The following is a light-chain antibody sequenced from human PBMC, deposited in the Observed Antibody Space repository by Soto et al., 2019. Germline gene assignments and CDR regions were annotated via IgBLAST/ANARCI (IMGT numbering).Light chain of an antibody. CDR3: QQYNRYSSWT. CDR2: DVS. V-gene: IGKV1-5*01. CDR1: QSISRY. J-gene: IGKJ1*01. Sequence: DIQMTQSPSTLSVSVGDRVTITCRASQSISRYLGWYQQKPGKAPNLLIYDVSILESGVPSRFSGSGSGTEFTLTISSLQVDDFATYYCQQYNRYSSWTFGQGTNVEI.